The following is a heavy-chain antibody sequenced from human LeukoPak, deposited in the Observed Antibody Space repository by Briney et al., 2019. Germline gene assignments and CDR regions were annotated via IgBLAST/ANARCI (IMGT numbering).Heavy chain of an antibody. CDR3: ARDSYYHPDY. Sequence: PGGSLRLSRAASGFAFSTYWMHWVRQAPGQGLVWVSRIYSDGSNTIYADSVKGRFTISRDNAKNTLYLQMNSLRVEDTAVYFCARDSYYHPDYWGQGTLVTVSS. V-gene: IGHV3-74*01. CDR2: IYSDGSNT. D-gene: IGHD3-10*01. J-gene: IGHJ4*02. CDR1: GFAFSTYW.